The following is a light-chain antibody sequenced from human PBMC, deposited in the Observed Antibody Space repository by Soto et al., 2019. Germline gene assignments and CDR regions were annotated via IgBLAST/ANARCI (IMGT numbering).Light chain of an antibody. CDR2: DVT. J-gene: IGLJ1*01. CDR1: SSDVGGYIY. V-gene: IGLV2-14*01. Sequence: QSALTQPASVSGSPGQSITISCTGSSSDVGGYIYVSWYQQHPGKAPKLIIYDVTDRPSGLSNRFSGSNAGNTASRTISVLQAEDAAYYYGSSYTSSGTLVFGTGTKLTVL. CDR3: SSYTSSGTLV.